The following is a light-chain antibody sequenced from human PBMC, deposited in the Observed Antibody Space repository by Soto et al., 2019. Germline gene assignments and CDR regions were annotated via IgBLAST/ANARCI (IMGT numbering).Light chain of an antibody. CDR1: APSIGNHC. CDR2: DND. Sequence: QSVLTQPPSVSATPGQTVTISCSGTAPSIGNHCVSWYQQLPGTAPKLLIYDNDKRPSEIPDRFSGSKSGTSATLGITGFQTGDEADYYCGSWDSSLSAYVFGTGTKVTVL. V-gene: IGLV1-51*01. J-gene: IGLJ1*01. CDR3: GSWDSSLSAYV.